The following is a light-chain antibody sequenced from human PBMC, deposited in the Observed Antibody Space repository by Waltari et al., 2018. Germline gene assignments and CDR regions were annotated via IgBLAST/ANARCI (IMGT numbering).Light chain of an antibody. CDR2: DDT. CDR1: NTESKS. V-gene: IGLV3-21*03. CDR3: QVWDDTTNSGV. J-gene: IGLJ3*02. Sequence: YVLTQPPSVSVAPGKTATLTGGGENTESKSVNWYQQKPGQAPVLVLFDDTDRPSGIPDRFSGSNSGNTATLTISWVEAGDEADYHCQVWDDTTNSGVFGGGTRLTVL.